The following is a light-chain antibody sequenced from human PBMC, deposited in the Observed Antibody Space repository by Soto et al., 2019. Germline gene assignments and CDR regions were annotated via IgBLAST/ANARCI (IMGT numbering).Light chain of an antibody. CDR2: EVS. CDR1: GSDVGGYNY. Sequence: QSALTQPPSASGSPGQSVTISCTGTGSDVGGYNYVSWYQQHPGKAPKLMIYEVSKRPSGVPDRFSGSKSGNTASLTVSGLQADDEADYYCSSYVGSNGVFGGGTKLTVL. J-gene: IGLJ3*02. V-gene: IGLV2-8*01. CDR3: SSYVGSNGV.